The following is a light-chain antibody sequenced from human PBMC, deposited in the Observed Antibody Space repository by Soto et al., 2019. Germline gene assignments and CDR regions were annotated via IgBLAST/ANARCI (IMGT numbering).Light chain of an antibody. Sequence: EIVLTQSPGTLSLSPGERATLSCRASQSISSSYLAWYQQKPGPAPRLLIYGASTRATGIPDRFSGSGSGTDFTLTISRLESEDFAVYYCQQYGSSPRTFGQGTKVDIK. V-gene: IGKV3-20*01. CDR3: QQYGSSPRT. CDR1: QSISSSY. CDR2: GAS. J-gene: IGKJ1*01.